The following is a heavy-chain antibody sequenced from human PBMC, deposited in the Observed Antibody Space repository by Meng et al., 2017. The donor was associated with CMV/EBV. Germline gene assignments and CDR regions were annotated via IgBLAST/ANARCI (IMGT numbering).Heavy chain of an antibody. CDR2: MTGSGGAT. J-gene: IGHJ4*02. Sequence: LSCVACGCTFRISGMSWVHQAPGGGVEWVSSMTGSGGATYYADSVRGRFTISRDNSRSTVFLQMSSLRAEDTAIYYCAKGLADFDYWGQGALVTVSS. CDR1: GCTFRISG. D-gene: IGHD3-16*01. V-gene: IGHV3-23*01. CDR3: AKGLADFDY.